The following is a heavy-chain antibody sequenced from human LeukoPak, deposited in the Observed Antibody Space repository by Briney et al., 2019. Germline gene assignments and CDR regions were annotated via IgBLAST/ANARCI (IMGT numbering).Heavy chain of an antibody. J-gene: IGHJ4*02. V-gene: IGHV4-34*01. CDR3: ASSTWLVIDY. D-gene: IGHD3-9*01. CDR2: INHSGST. CDR1: GGSFSGYY. Sequence: PSETLSLTCAVYGGSFSGYYWSWIRQPPGKGLEWIGEINHSGSTNYNPSLKSRVAISVDTSKNQFSLKLSSVTAADTAVYYSASSTWLVIDYWGQGTLVTVSS.